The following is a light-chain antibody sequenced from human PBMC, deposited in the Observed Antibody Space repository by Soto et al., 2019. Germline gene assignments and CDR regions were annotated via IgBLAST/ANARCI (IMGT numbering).Light chain of an antibody. V-gene: IGKV1-9*01. CDR2: AAS. Sequence: DIQLTQSPSFLSASVGDRVTIPCRASQGISRYLAWYQQQPGKAPKLLIYAASTLRGGVPSRFSGSASGTEFTLTISSLQPEDLATYYCQQFNSYSLTFGGGTKVEI. CDR1: QGISRY. CDR3: QQFNSYSLT. J-gene: IGKJ4*01.